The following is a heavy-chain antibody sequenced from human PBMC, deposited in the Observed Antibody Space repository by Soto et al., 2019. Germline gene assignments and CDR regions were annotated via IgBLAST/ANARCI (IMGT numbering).Heavy chain of an antibody. J-gene: IGHJ6*03. CDR2: IYSGGST. V-gene: IGHV3-66*01. CDR3: AREIGRGAAQTNYMDV. CDR1: GFTVSSNY. D-gene: IGHD6-6*01. Sequence: EVQLVESGGGVVQPGGSLRLSCAASGFTVSSNYMRWVRQAPGKGLEWVSVIYSGGSTFYADSVKGRFTISRDNSKNTVYLQMNSLRAEDAGVYYCAREIGRGAAQTNYMDVWGKGTTVTVS.